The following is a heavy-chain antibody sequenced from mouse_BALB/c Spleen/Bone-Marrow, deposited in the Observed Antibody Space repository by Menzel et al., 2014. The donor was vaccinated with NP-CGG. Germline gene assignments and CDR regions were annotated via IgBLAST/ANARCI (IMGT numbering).Heavy chain of an antibody. J-gene: IGHJ2*01. D-gene: IGHD2-4*01. Sequence: EVQVVESGGGLVQPGGSLKVSCAASGFTFNNYCMSWVRQTPDKRLELVATINRNGGNSYYPDSVKGRFTFTRDNATNTRSLQMKSLKSEATDTYYYSRGSSGNYDDWFDYWGQGTTLTVSS. V-gene: IGHV5-6-3*01. CDR1: GFTFNNYC. CDR2: INRNGGNS. CDR3: SRGSSGNYDDWFDY.